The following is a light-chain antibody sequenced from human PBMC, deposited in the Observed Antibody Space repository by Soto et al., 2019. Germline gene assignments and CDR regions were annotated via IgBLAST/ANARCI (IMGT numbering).Light chain of an antibody. V-gene: IGLV2-14*01. CDR3: SSYTGSSTYVV. Sequence: QSVLTQPASVSGSPGQSITISCTGTSSDVGGYNYVSWYQQHPGKAPKLMIYDASNRPSGVSNRFSGSKSANTASLTISGLQAEDEADYYCSSYTGSSTYVVFGGGTKLTVL. CDR1: SSDVGGYNY. CDR2: DAS. J-gene: IGLJ2*01.